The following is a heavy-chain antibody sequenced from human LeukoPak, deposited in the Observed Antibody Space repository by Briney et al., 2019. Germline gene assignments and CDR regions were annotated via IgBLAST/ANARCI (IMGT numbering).Heavy chain of an antibody. D-gene: IGHD3-3*01. CDR1: GYTFTSYD. CDR3: ARGMGTIFGVVIISWFDP. J-gene: IGHJ5*02. V-gene: IGHV1-8*01. Sequence: RASVKVSCKASGYTFTSYDINWVRQATGQGLEWMGWMNPNSGNTGYAQKFQGRVTMTRNTSISTAYMELSSLRSEDTAVYYCARGMGTIFGVVIISWFDPWGQGTLVTVSS. CDR2: MNPNSGNT.